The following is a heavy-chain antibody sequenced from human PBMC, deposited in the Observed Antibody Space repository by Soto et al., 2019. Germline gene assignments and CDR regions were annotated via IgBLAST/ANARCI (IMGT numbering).Heavy chain of an antibody. J-gene: IGHJ6*02. CDR3: ARDSLGITGTTGGYYYYGMDV. D-gene: IGHD1-7*01. CDR1: GGSISSYY. V-gene: IGHV4-59*01. Sequence: SETLSLTCTVSGGSISSYYWSWIRQPPGKGLEWIGYIYYSGSTNYNPSLKSRVTISVDTSKNQFSPKLSSVTAADTAVYYCARDSLGITGTTGGYYYYGMDVWGQGTTVTVSS. CDR2: IYYSGST.